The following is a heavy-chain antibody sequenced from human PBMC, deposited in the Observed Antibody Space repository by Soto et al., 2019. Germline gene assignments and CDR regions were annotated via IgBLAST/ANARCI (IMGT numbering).Heavy chain of an antibody. J-gene: IGHJ4*02. V-gene: IGHV3-48*02. CDR1: GFTFSSYS. D-gene: IGHD3-22*01. Sequence: LRLSCAASGFTFSSYSMNWVRQAPGKGLEWVSYISSSSSTIYYADSVKGRFTISRDNAKNSLYLQMNSLRDEDTAVYYCARPQLPVLYDSSGYYGFDYWGQGTLVTVSS. CDR2: ISSSSSTI. CDR3: ARPQLPVLYDSSGYYGFDY.